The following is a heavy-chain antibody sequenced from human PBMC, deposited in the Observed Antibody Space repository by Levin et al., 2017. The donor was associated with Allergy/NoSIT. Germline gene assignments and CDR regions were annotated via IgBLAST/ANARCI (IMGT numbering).Heavy chain of an antibody. Sequence: SQTLSLTCAVSGGSISSGGYSWRWIRQPPGKGLEWIGYIYHSGSTYYNPSLKSRVTISVDRSKNQFSLKLSSVTAADTAVYYCARAVLNTVTTIFYFDYWGQGTLVTVSS. V-gene: IGHV4-30-2*01. CDR2: IYHSGST. J-gene: IGHJ4*02. D-gene: IGHD4-17*01. CDR1: GGSISSGGYS. CDR3: ARAVLNTVTTIFYFDY.